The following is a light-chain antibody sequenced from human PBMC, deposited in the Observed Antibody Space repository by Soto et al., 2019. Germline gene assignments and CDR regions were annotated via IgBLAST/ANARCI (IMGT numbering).Light chain of an antibody. CDR3: QQYHTYWT. V-gene: IGKV1-5*03. J-gene: IGKJ1*01. CDR2: KAS. CDR1: QSISRY. Sequence: DIHMTQSPSSLSASVGYRFTITCRASQSISRYLNWYQQKPGKAPEVLIYKASSLESGVPSRLSGSGSGTEFTLTISTLQPDDSATYYCQQYHTYWTFGQGTKVDIK.